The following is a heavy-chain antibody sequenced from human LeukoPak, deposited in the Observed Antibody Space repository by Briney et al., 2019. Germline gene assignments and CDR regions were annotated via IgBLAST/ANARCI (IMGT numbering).Heavy chain of an antibody. CDR1: GGSISSYY. Sequence: SETLSLTCTVSGGSISSYYWSWIRQPPGKGLEWIGYIYYSGSTNYNPSLKSRITISVDTSKNQFSLKLSSVTAADTAVYYCAAGYSGSCFQTWGQGTLVTVSS. V-gene: IGHV4-59*01. CDR2: IYYSGST. CDR3: AAGYSGSCFQT. J-gene: IGHJ5*02. D-gene: IGHD1-26*01.